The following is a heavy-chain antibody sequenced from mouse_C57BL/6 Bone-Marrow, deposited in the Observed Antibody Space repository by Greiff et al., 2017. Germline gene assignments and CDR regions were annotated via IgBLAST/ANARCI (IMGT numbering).Heavy chain of an antibody. J-gene: IGHJ2*01. V-gene: IGHV14-3*01. Sequence: VQLQQSVAELVRPGASVKLSCTASGYNIKNTYMPWVKQRPEQGLEWIGRIDPANGNTKYAPKFQGKATITADTSSNTAYLQLSSLTSEDTAIXYCAEGYFDYWGQGTTLTVSS. CDR2: IDPANGNT. CDR1: GYNIKNTY. CDR3: AEGYFDY.